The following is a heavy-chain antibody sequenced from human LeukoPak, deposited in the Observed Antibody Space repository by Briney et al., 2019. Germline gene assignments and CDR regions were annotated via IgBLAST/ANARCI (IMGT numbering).Heavy chain of an antibody. V-gene: IGHV4-34*01. CDR2: INHSGST. CDR1: GGSFSGYY. J-gene: IGHJ4*02. CDR3: ARDDYYDFWSGYSLRSGPIDY. D-gene: IGHD3-3*01. Sequence: PSETLSLTCAVYGGSFSGYYWSWIRQPPGKGLEWIGEINHSGSTNYNPSLKSRVTISVDTSKNQFSLKLSSVTAADTAVYYCARDDYYDFWSGYSLRSGPIDYWGQGTLVTVSS.